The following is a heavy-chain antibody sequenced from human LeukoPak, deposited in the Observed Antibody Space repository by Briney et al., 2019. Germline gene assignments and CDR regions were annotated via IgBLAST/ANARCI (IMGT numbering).Heavy chain of an antibody. Sequence: GGSLRLSCAASGFTFSSYEMNWVRQAPGKGLEWVSYISSSGSTIYYADSVKGRFTIFRDNAKNSLYLQMNSLRAEDTAVYYCARGGPAYYDILTGYYPYGMDVWGKGTTVTVSS. J-gene: IGHJ6*04. CDR1: GFTFSSYE. CDR2: ISSSGSTI. V-gene: IGHV3-48*03. D-gene: IGHD3-9*01. CDR3: ARGGPAYYDILTGYYPYGMDV.